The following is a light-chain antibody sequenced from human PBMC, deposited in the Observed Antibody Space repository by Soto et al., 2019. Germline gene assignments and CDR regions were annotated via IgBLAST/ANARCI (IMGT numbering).Light chain of an antibody. CDR3: QQRSNWSYT. CDR2: DAS. J-gene: IGKJ2*01. CDR1: QSVSSS. V-gene: IGKV3-11*01. Sequence: EIVLTQSRATLSLSPGERATLSCRASQSVSSSLAWYQQKPGQPPRLLIYDASNRATDIPARFSGSGSGTDFTLTISSLEPEDFAVYYCQQRSNWSYTFGQGTKLEIK.